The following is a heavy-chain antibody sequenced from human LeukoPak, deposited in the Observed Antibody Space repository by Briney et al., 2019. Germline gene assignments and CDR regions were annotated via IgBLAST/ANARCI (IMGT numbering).Heavy chain of an antibody. D-gene: IGHD6-13*01. CDR1: GFTFSDYY. Sequence: GGSLRLSCAASGFTFSDYYMSWVRQAPGKGLEWVAVISYDGSNKYYADSVKGRFTISRDNSKSTLYLQMNSLRAEDTAVYYCAKDERYSSSWGAGFDYWGQGTLVTVSS. V-gene: IGHV3-30*18. J-gene: IGHJ4*02. CDR2: ISYDGSNK. CDR3: AKDERYSSSWGAGFDY.